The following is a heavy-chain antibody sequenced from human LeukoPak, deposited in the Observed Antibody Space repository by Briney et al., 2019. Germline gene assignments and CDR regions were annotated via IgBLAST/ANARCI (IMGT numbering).Heavy chain of an antibody. Sequence: PSETLSLTCTVSGGSISSYYWSWIRQPPGKGLEWIGYIYYSGSTNYNPSLKSRVTISVDTSKNQFSLKLSSVTAADTAVYYCARVIITIFGVVNYYYYMDVWGKGTTATVSS. J-gene: IGHJ6*03. V-gene: IGHV4-59*01. D-gene: IGHD3-3*01. CDR3: ARVIITIFGVVNYYYYMDV. CDR1: GGSISSYY. CDR2: IYYSGST.